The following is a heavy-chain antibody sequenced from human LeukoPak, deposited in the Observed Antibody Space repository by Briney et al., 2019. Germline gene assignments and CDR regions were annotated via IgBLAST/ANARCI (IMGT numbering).Heavy chain of an antibody. CDR3: ARASSGSYYDFQH. J-gene: IGHJ1*01. V-gene: IGHV4-31*03. CDR1: GGSISSGGYY. CDR2: IYYSGST. D-gene: IGHD1-26*01. Sequence: SQTLSLTCTVSGGSISSGGYYWSWIRQHPGKGLEWIGYIYYSGSTYYNPSLKSRVTISVDTSKNQFSLKLSSVTVADTAVYYCARASSGSYYDFQHWGQGTLVTVSS.